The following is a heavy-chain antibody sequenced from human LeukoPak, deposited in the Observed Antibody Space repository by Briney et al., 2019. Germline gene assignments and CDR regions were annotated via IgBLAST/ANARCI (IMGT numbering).Heavy chain of an antibody. CDR3: AKGGCSSTSCFYWFDP. D-gene: IGHD2-2*01. V-gene: IGHV3-23*01. CDR1: GFTFSSYA. Sequence: GGSLRLSCAASGFTFSSYAMSWVRQAPGKGLEWVSAISGSGGSTYYADSVQGRFTISRDNSKNTLYLQMNRLRAEDTAVYYCAKGGCSSTSCFYWFDPWGQGTLVTVSS. CDR2: ISGSGGST. J-gene: IGHJ5*02.